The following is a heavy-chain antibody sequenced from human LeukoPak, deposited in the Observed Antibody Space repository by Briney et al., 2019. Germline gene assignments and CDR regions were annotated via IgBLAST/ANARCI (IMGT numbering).Heavy chain of an antibody. V-gene: IGHV3-7*04. CDR2: IKQDGSEK. D-gene: IGHD2-15*01. J-gene: IGHJ3*02. Sequence: GGSLRLSCAASGFTFSSYWMSWVRQAPGKGLEWVANIKQDGSEKYYVDSVKGRFTISRDNAKNSLYLQMNSLRAEDTAVYYCARYCGGGSCYPDAFDIWGQGTMVTVSS. CDR1: GFTFSSYW. CDR3: ARYCGGGSCYPDAFDI.